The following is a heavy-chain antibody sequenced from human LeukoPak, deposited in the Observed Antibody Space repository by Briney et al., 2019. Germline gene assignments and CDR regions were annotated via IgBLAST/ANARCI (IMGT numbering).Heavy chain of an antibody. CDR3: ARGHYDRYEDFGY. J-gene: IGHJ4*02. Sequence: GGSLRLSCAVSGFSVSSTFVSWVRQAPGKGLEWVSVLYSDGTTCYADSVKGRFIISRDNSNNTLFLQMNSLRGEDTAVYYCARGHYDRYEDFGYWGQGTLVIVSS. V-gene: IGHV3-53*01. D-gene: IGHD3-22*01. CDR2: LYSDGTT. CDR1: GFSVSSTF.